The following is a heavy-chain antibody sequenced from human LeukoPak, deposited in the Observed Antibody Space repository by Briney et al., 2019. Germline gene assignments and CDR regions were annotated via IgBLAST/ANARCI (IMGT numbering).Heavy chain of an antibody. Sequence: ASVKVSCKASGYTFTGYYMHWGLQAPGQGLKWMGRINPTSGGTNYAQKFQGRVTMTRDTSISTGYMELSRLRSDDTAAYYCARERGQLLVYYYYGMDVWGQGTTVTVSS. CDR1: GYTFTGYY. CDR3: ARERGQLLVYYYYGMDV. CDR2: INPTSGGT. V-gene: IGHV1-2*06. D-gene: IGHD2-2*01. J-gene: IGHJ6*02.